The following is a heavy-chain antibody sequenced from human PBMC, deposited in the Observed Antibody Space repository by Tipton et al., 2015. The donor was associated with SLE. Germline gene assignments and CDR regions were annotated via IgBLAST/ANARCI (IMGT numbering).Heavy chain of an antibody. CDR3: ARDSSGYYWFDP. CDR2: VYYSGTT. J-gene: IGHJ5*02. Sequence: TLSLTFTVSGGSISSSFWTWIRQPPGKGLEWIGYVYYSGTTKYNPSLKSRVTISVDTSKNQFSLKLSSVTAADTAVYYCARDSSGYYWFDPWGQGTLVTVSS. CDR1: GGSISSSF. D-gene: IGHD3-22*01. V-gene: IGHV4-59*01.